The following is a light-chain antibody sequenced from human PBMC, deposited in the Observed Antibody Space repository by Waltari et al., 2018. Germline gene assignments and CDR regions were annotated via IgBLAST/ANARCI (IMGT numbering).Light chain of an antibody. J-gene: IGLJ3*02. V-gene: IGLV4-69*01. CDR1: SGYSSNV. CDR3: QTGGHGTWV. Sequence: LVLTQSPSASASLGASVMLTCTLSSGYSSNVITWLQQQPGQGPRYLMKVNSDGSHRKGDDIPDRFSASKSGTECQLTISSLQSEDEADYFCQTGGHGTWVFGGGTKLTVL. CDR2: VNSDGSH.